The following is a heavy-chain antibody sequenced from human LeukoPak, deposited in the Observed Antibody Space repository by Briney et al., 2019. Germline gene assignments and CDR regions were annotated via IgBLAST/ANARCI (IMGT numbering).Heavy chain of an antibody. V-gene: IGHV1-24*01. J-gene: IGHJ3*02. D-gene: IGHD1-20*01. Sequence: ASAKVSCKVSGDTLSELSMHWVPHAPGKGLEWMGGFYHEDGETIYAQKLKGRVTMTEDTSTDTAYLELSSLRAEDTAVYYCATAHWGGNWKASDSFDIWGQGTMVTVSS. CDR2: FYHEDGET. CDR1: GDTLSELS. CDR3: ATAHWGGNWKASDSFDI.